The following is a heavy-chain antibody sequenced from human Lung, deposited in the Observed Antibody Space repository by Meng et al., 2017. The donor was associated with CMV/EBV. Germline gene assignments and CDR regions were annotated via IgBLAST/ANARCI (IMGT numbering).Heavy chain of an antibody. D-gene: IGHD2-15*01. V-gene: IGHV3-23*01. CDR3: AKRGGSSGGSPYYGMDV. J-gene: IGHJ6*02. CDR2: ISPSGGST. CDR1: GFTFSANT. Sequence: GESLKISCAASGFTFSANTMNWVRQAPGKGLEWVSGISPSGGSTYYADSEEGRFTISRDNPKNTLYLQMNSLRAEDTAVYYCAKRGGSSGGSPYYGMDVWGQGTXVTVSS.